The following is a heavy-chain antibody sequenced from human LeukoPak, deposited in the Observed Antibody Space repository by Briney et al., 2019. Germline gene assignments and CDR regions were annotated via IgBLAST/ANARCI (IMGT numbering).Heavy chain of an antibody. CDR1: GGSISSGDYY. Sequence: SETLSLTCTVSGGSISSGDYYWSWLRQPPGKGLEWIGYIYYSGSTYYNPSLKSGVTISEETSRNQFSLKLSPVTAADTVVYYCARGPGSIGYCSSTSCYDYFDFWGQGTLVTVSS. J-gene: IGHJ4*02. D-gene: IGHD2-2*01. V-gene: IGHV4-30-4*08. CDR3: ARGPGSIGYCSSTSCYDYFDF. CDR2: IYYSGST.